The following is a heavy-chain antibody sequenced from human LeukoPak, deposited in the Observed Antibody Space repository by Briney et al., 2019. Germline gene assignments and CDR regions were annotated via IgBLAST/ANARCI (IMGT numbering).Heavy chain of an antibody. D-gene: IGHD1-26*01. CDR1: GFTFSSYS. V-gene: IGHV3-21*01. Sequence: GGSLRLSCAASGFTFSSYSMNWVRQAPGKGLEWVSSISSSSSYIYYADSVKGRFTISRDNAKNSLYLQMNSLRAEDTAVYYCARAEPSSGSFSFDYWGQGTLVTVSS. CDR2: ISSSSSYI. J-gene: IGHJ4*02. CDR3: ARAEPSSGSFSFDY.